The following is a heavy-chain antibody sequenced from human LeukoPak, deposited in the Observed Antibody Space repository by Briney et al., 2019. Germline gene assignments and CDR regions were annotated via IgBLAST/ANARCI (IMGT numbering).Heavy chain of an antibody. CDR3: ARFFGGNWLGGDY. J-gene: IGHJ4*02. D-gene: IGHD4-23*01. Sequence: PSETLSLTCTVSGGSISSYYWSWIRQPPGKGLEWIGYIYYSGSTNYNPSLKSRVTISVDTSKNQFSLKLSSVTAADTAVYYGARFFGGNWLGGDYWGQGTLVTVSS. V-gene: IGHV4-59*01. CDR2: IYYSGST. CDR1: GGSISSYY.